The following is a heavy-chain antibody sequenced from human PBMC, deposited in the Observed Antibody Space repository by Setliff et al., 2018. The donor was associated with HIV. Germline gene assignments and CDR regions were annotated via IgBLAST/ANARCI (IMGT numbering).Heavy chain of an antibody. CDR1: GGSFSGYY. CDR2: IYYSGIT. Sequence: SETLSLTCAVYGGSFSGYYWIWIRQPPGKGLEWIGYIYYSGITKYNPSLKSRVTISVDTSKNQFSLNLSSVTAADTAVYYCVRDRSLRFSQSPSPHYFDVWGQGILVTVSS. V-gene: IGHV4-59*12. CDR3: VRDRSLRFSQSPSPHYFDV. J-gene: IGHJ3*01.